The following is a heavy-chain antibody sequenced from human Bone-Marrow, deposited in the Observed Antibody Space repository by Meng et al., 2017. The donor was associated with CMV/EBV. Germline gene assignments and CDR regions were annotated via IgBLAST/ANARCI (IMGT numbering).Heavy chain of an antibody. Sequence: GSLRLSCTVSGGSISNSSYYWGWIRQPPGKGLEWIGSIYYSGSTYYNPSLKSRVTISVDTSKNQFSLKLSSVTAADTAVYYCARRPRTGGPFGYWGQGTLVTVSS. J-gene: IGHJ4*02. CDR2: IYYSGST. CDR3: ARRPRTGGPFGY. V-gene: IGHV4-39*01. D-gene: IGHD1-1*01. CDR1: GGSISNSSYY.